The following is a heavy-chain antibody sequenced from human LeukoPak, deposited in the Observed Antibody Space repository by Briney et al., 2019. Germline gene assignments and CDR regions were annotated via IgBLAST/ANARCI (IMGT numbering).Heavy chain of an antibody. Sequence: GASVKVSCKASGYTFTSYAMHWVRQAPGQRLEWRGWINACNDNTKYSQKFQGRVTITRDTSTSTPYMQLSSLRSEDTAVYYCARDLGYCTGGTCYPNWFDPWGQGTLVTVSS. D-gene: IGHD2-15*01. CDR3: ARDLGYCTGGTCYPNWFDP. CDR2: INACNDNT. J-gene: IGHJ5*02. V-gene: IGHV1-3*01. CDR1: GYTFTSYA.